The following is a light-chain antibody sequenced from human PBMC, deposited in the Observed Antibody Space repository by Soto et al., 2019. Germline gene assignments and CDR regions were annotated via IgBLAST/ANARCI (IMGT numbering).Light chain of an antibody. CDR3: QQYNSYSGT. CDR1: QSISSW. J-gene: IGKJ1*01. V-gene: IGKV1-5*01. CDR2: DAS. Sequence: DIQMTQSPSTLSASVGDGVSITCRASQSISSWLAWYQQKPGKAPKLLIYDASSLESGVPSRFSGSGSGTEFTLTISSLQPDDFATYYCQQYNSYSGTFGQGTKVVIK.